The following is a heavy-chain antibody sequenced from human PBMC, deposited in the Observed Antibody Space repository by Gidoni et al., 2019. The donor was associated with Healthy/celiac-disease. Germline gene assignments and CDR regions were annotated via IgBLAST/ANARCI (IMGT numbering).Heavy chain of an antibody. V-gene: IGHV3-23*01. D-gene: IGHD3-22*01. CDR2: ISGSGGST. CDR3: AVKKGGYYDSSGYYFGY. Sequence: EVQLLESGGGLVQPGGSLRLSCAASGFTFSSYAMSWVRQAPGKGLEWVSAISGSGGSTYYADSVKGRFTISRDNSKNTLYLQMNSLRAEDTAVYYCAVKKGGYYDSSGYYFGYWGQGTLVTVSS. CDR1: GFTFSSYA. J-gene: IGHJ4*02.